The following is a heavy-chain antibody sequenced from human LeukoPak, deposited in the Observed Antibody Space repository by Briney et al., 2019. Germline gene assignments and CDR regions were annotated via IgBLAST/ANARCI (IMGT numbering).Heavy chain of an antibody. CDR2: IHSDGNST. J-gene: IGHJ4*02. V-gene: IGHV3-74*01. D-gene: IGHD1-26*01. CDR3: ARDVGYYFDY. Sequence: VWVSRIHSDGNSTNYADSVKGRFTISRDNAKNTLYLQMNSLRAEDTAVYYCARDVGYYFDYWGQGTLVTVTS.